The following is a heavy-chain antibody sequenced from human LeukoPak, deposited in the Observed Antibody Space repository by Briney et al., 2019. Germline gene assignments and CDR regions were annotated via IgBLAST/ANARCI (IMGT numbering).Heavy chain of an antibody. D-gene: IGHD3-22*01. J-gene: IGHJ2*01. Sequence: SETLSLTCSVSGYSISSHYYWGWTRQPPGKGLEWIGSIYHSGTTHYNPSLKSRVTISVDTSKNQSSLKLSSVTAADTAVYYCARDGELSYYDTSGYWYFDLWGRGTLVTVSS. V-gene: IGHV4-38-2*02. CDR1: GYSISSHYY. CDR2: IYHSGTT. CDR3: ARDGELSYYDTSGYWYFDL.